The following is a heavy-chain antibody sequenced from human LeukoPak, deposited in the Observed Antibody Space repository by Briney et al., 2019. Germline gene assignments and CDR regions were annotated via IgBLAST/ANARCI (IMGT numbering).Heavy chain of an antibody. CDR1: GGSISSSSHY. V-gene: IGHV4-39*01. CDR3: ARHQWLGPFDY. Sequence: KSSETLSLTCTVLGGSISSSSHYWGWIRQPPGEGLEWIGSIYFSGSTYYSPSLKSRVTISVDPSTNQFSLKLTSVTAADTAVYYCARHQWLGPFDYWGQGTLVTVSS. J-gene: IGHJ4*02. CDR2: IYFSGST. D-gene: IGHD6-19*01.